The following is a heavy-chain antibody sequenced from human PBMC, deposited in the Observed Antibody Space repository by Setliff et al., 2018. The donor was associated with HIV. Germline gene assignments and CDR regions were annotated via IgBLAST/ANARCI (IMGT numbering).Heavy chain of an antibody. CDR1: GGSINSTSYY. V-gene: IGHV4-39*07. J-gene: IGHJ4*02. CDR3: ARAPYYDYRGLAVYYFDY. CDR2: IYYSGDT. Sequence: SETLSLTCIVSGGSINSTSYYWGWIRQPPGQGLEWIGSIYYSGDTFYNTSLKTRITISVDTSKNHLSPKVSSLTAADTAVDYCARAPYYDYRGLAVYYFDYWGQGTLVTVSS. D-gene: IGHD3-22*01.